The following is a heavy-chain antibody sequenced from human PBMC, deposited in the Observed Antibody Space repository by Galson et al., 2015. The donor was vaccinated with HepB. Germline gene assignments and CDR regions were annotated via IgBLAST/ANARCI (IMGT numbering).Heavy chain of an antibody. J-gene: IGHJ4*02. CDR1: GFTFSNYA. V-gene: IGHV3-23*01. CDR3: AKALAALTGSFDY. D-gene: IGHD1-20*01. CDR2: ISGSGATT. Sequence: SLRLSCAASGFTFSNYAMNWVRQAPGKGLEWVSFISGSGATTHYADSVKGRFTISRDNPKNTLFLQMNSLRAEDTAVYFCAKALAALTGSFDYWGQGTLVTVSS.